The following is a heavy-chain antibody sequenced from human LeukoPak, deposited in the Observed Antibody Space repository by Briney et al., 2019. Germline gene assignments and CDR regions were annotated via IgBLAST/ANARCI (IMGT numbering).Heavy chain of an antibody. CDR3: ARGHYGGNRYFDI. J-gene: IGHJ4*02. Sequence: ASVKVSCKASGYTFRSYEINWVRQAPGQGLERVGWIHPNSGKTGYAQKFQGRVTMTRDTSTETAFMELSSLKFDDTAIFYCARGHYGGNRYFDIWGQGTLVTVSS. CDR2: IHPNSGKT. D-gene: IGHD4-23*01. V-gene: IGHV1-8*01. CDR1: GYTFRSYE.